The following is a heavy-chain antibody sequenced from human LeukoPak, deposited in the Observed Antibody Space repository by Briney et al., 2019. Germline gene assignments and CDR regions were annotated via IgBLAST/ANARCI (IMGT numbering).Heavy chain of an antibody. CDR3: AKDLGYYDSSGYYWDYFDY. D-gene: IGHD3-22*01. CDR1: GFTFSSYG. CDR2: ISYDGSNK. J-gene: IGHJ4*02. Sequence: GGSLRLSCAASGFTFSSYGMHWVRQAPDKGLEWVAVISYDGSNKYYANSVKGRFTISRDNSKNTLYLQMNSLRAEDTAVYYCAKDLGYYDSSGYYWDYFDYWGQGTLVTVSS. V-gene: IGHV3-30*18.